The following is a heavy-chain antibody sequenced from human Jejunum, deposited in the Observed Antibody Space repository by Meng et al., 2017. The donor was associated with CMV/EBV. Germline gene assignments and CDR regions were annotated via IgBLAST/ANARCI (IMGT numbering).Heavy chain of an antibody. D-gene: IGHD2-15*01. CDR3: ARDRGQDTVVVVADRGFDP. Sequence: QFGPFLHQAGPPMRFSSKASGYTFTPLGISWLRQAPGQGLEWMVWISSYHGDTNYAQKLQGRVTMTTDTSTDTAYMELRSLSPDDTAIYYCARDRGQDTVVVVADRGFDPWGQGTLVTVSS. V-gene: IGHV1-18*01. J-gene: IGHJ5*02. CDR2: ISSYHGDT. CDR1: GYTFTPLG.